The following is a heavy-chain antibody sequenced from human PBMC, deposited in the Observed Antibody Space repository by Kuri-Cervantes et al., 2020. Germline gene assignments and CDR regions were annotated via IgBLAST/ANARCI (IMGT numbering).Heavy chain of an antibody. CDR1: GGSVSSDNYY. D-gene: IGHD2-15*01. CDR2: IFYSGST. Sequence: SETLSLTCTVSGGSVSSDNYYWSWIRQSPGKGLEWIGYIFYSGSTYYNPSLKSRVTMSVDTSKNQFSLKLSSVTAADTAVYYCARGLVGYCSGGSCYSNRKHRTTTFDIWGQGTMVTVSS. CDR3: ARGLVGYCSGGSCYSNRKHRTTTFDI. V-gene: IGHV4-61*01. J-gene: IGHJ3*02.